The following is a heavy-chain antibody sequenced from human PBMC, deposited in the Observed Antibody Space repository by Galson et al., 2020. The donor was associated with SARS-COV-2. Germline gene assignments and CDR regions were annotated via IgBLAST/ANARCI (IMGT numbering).Heavy chain of an antibody. CDR3: ARSTYDMGSPVCVDP. V-gene: IGHV4-30-4*08. D-gene: IGHD3-3*01. CDR1: GGSISSGGYY. J-gene: IGHJ5*02. Sequence: SETLSLTCTVSGGSISSGGYYWSWIRQPPGKGLEWIGYIYYSGSTYYNPSLKSRVTISVDTSKNQFSLKLSSVTAADTAVYYCARSTYDMGSPVCVDPGGQGTLVVVP. CDR2: IYYSGST.